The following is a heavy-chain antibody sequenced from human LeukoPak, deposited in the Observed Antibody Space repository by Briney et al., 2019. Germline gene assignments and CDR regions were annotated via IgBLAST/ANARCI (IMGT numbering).Heavy chain of an antibody. V-gene: IGHV4-4*07. Sequence: SETLSLTCTVSGGSISSYYWSWVRQPAGKGLEWIGRIYTSGSNNYNPSLKSRVTMSVDTSKNQFSLKLSSVTAADTAVYYCARADYYDSSGYIDYWGQGTLVTVSS. D-gene: IGHD3-22*01. CDR1: GGSISSYY. CDR2: IYTSGSN. J-gene: IGHJ4*02. CDR3: ARADYYDSSGYIDY.